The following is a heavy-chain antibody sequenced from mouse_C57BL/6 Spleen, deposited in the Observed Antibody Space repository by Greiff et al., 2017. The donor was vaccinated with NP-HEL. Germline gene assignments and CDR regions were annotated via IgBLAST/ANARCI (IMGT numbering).Heavy chain of an antibody. D-gene: IGHD1-1*01. V-gene: IGHV5-17*01. J-gene: IGHJ2*01. CDR1: GFTFSDYG. CDR3: ARKDYYGSSYVDY. CDR2: ISSGSSTI. Sequence: EVNLVESGGGLVKPGGSLKLSCAASGFTFSDYGMHWVRQAPEKGLEWVAYISSGSSTIYYADTVKGRFTISRDNAKNTLFLQMTSLRSEDTAMYYCARKDYYGSSYVDYWGQGTTLTVSS.